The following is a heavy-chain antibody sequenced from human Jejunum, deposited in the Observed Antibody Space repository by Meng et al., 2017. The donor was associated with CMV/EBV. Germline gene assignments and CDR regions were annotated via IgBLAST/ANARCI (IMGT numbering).Heavy chain of an antibody. V-gene: IGHV4-4*07. J-gene: IGHJ4*02. CDR2: IYTSGNT. Sequence: HLQEPGPGLVKPSETLSLTCTVSGGSINGYYCSWIRQPAGKGLEWIGRIYTSGNTNYNPSLKSRVTMSVDTSKNQFSLKLSSVTAADTAVYYCARGHSSGYHLFDYWGQGTLVTVSS. CDR3: ARGHSSGYHLFDY. D-gene: IGHD3-22*01. CDR1: GGSINGYY.